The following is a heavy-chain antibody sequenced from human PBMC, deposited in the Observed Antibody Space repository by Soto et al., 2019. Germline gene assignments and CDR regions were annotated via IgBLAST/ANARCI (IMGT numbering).Heavy chain of an antibody. D-gene: IGHD3-3*01. CDR1: GGSMGSYY. J-gene: IGHJ5*02. CDR3: ARGQRFSDWFDP. CDR2: VYSSGGT. V-gene: IGHV4-4*07. Sequence: SETLSLTCTVSGGSMGSYYWTWIRQPAGKGLEWIGRVYSSGGTHYNPSLKSRVTISLDTSKNQFSLRLLSVTDADTAVYYCARGQRFSDWFDPWGQGTLVTVSS.